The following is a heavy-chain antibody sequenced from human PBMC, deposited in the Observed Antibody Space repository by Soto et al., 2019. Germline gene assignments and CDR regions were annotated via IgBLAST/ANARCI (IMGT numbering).Heavy chain of an antibody. CDR1: GWSLNGYY. D-gene: IGHD1-26*01. CDR3: ARGGPTYYYYGMDV. Sequence: XETRSLACAVDGWSLNGYYWSWIRQPPGKGLEWIGEINHSGSTNYDPSLKSRVTISVDTSKNQFSLKLSSVTAADTAVYYCARGGPTYYYYGMDVRGQGPTVTVSS. CDR2: INHSGST. V-gene: IGHV4-34*01. J-gene: IGHJ6*02.